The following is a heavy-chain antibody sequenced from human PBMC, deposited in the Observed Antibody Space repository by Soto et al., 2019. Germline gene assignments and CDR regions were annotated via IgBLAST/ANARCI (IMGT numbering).Heavy chain of an antibody. V-gene: IGHV4-59*01. CDR1: GGSISSYY. CDR2: IYYSGST. Sequence: SETLSLTCTVSGGSISSYYWSWIRQPPGKGLEWIGYIYYSGSTNYNPSLKSRVTISVDTSKNQFSLKLSSVTAADTAVYYCARRAAGTGGSYSGWFGPWGQGTLVTVSS. D-gene: IGHD1-26*01. CDR3: ARRAAGTGGSYSGWFGP. J-gene: IGHJ5*02.